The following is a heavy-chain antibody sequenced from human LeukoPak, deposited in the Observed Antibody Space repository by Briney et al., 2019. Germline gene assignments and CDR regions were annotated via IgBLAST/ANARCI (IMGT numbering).Heavy chain of an antibody. CDR3: ARGYYDSSGYYYLFDY. Sequence: ASVKVSCKASGYTFTGYYMHWVRQAPGQGLEWMGWINPNSGGTNYAQKFQGWVTMTRDTSISTAYMELSRLRSDDTAVYYCARGYYDSSGYYYLFDYWGQGTLVTVFS. J-gene: IGHJ4*02. CDR2: INPNSGGT. V-gene: IGHV1-2*04. D-gene: IGHD3-22*01. CDR1: GYTFTGYY.